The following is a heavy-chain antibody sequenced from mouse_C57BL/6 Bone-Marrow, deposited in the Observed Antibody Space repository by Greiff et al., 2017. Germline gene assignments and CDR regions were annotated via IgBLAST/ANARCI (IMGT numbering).Heavy chain of an antibody. Sequence: EVMLVESGGGLVKPGGSLKLSCAASGFTFSSYAMSWVRQTPEKRLEWVATISDGGSYTYYPDNVKGRFTISRDHAKNNLYLQMSHLKSEDTAMYYCARASIVTTTHYYAMDYWGQGTSVTVSS. CDR1: GFTFSSYA. D-gene: IGHD2-5*01. J-gene: IGHJ4*01. CDR2: ISDGGSYT. V-gene: IGHV5-4*03. CDR3: ARASIVTTTHYYAMDY.